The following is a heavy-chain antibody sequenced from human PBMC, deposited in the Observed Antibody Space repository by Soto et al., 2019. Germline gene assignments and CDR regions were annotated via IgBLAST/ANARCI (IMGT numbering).Heavy chain of an antibody. CDR1: GFTFSTYA. Sequence: PGGSLRLSCVASGFTFSTYAMTWVRQAPGKGLEWVSAISGSGSGTNYADSVKGRFTVSRDNSKNTLYLQMNSLRAEDTAVYYCARDWSGYSSSWYFPPPYGMDVWGQGTTVTVSS. CDR2: ISGSGSGT. J-gene: IGHJ6*02. V-gene: IGHV3-23*01. D-gene: IGHD6-13*01. CDR3: ARDWSGYSSSWYFPPPYGMDV.